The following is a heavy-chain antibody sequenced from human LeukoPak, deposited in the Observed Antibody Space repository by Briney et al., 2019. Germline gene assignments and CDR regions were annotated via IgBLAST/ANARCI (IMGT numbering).Heavy chain of an antibody. CDR1: GFSFSSYN. V-gene: IGHV4-34*01. CDR3: ARLRYSSGWYPGYYYYMDV. J-gene: IGHJ6*03. CDR2: INHSGST. Sequence: GSLRLSCAASGFSFSSYNMNWVRQPPGKGLEWIGEINHSGSTNYNPSLKSRVTISVDTSKNQFSLKLSSVTAADTAVYYCARLRYSSGWYPGYYYYMDVWGKGTTVTVSS. D-gene: IGHD6-19*01.